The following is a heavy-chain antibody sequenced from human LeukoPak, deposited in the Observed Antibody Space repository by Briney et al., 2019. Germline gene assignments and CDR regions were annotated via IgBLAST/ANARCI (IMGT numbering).Heavy chain of an antibody. Sequence: GGTLRLSCAASGFTFSSYGMSWVRQAPGKGLEWVSCISSSSSTIYYADSVKGRFTISRDNAKNSLYLQMNSLRAEDTAVYYCARVGSSTYYDFWSGYYKDPFDYWGQGTLVTVSS. CDR3: ARVGSSTYYDFWSGYYKDPFDY. V-gene: IGHV3-48*01. CDR1: GFTFSSYG. J-gene: IGHJ4*02. CDR2: ISSSSSTI. D-gene: IGHD3-3*01.